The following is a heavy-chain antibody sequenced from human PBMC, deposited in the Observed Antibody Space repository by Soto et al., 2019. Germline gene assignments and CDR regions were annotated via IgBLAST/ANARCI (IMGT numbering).Heavy chain of an antibody. J-gene: IGHJ4*02. CDR1: GFTFSSYS. CDR3: AKDTDLFSGPGTLLPRGVFSY. CDR2: ISSSSSYI. V-gene: IGHV3-21*01. Sequence: GGSLRLSCAASGFTFSSYSMNWVRQAPGKGLEWVSSISSSSSYIYYADSVKGRFTISRDNAKNSLYLQMNSLRAEDTAVYYCAKDTDLFSGPGTLLPRGVFSYWGRGTLVTGSS. D-gene: IGHD2-8*02.